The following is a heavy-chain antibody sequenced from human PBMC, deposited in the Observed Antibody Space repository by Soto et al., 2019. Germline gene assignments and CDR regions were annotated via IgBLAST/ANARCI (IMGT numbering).Heavy chain of an antibody. J-gene: IGHJ4*02. V-gene: IGHV1-69*06. CDR3: ATRDAAARQEFDY. D-gene: IGHD6-13*01. CDR1: GGTFSSYA. Sequence: RASVKVSCKASGGTFSSYAISWVRQAPGQGLEWMGGIIPIFGTANYAQKFQGRVTITADKSTSTAYMELSSLRSEDTAVYYCATRDAAARQEFDYWGQGTLVTVSS. CDR2: IIPIFGTA.